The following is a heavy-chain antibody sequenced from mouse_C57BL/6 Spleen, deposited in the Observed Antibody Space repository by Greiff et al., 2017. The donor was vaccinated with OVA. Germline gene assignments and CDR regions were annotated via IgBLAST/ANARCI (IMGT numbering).Heavy chain of an antibody. D-gene: IGHD2-4*01. CDR1: GYTFTSYW. Sequence: QVHVKQPGTELVKPGASVKLSCKASGYTFTSYWMHWVKQRPGQGLEWIGNINPSNGGTNYNEKFKSKATLTVDKSSSTAYMQLSSLTSEDSAVYYCAVIYYDYDVGFAYWGQGTLVTVSA. CDR3: AVIYYDYDVGFAY. J-gene: IGHJ3*01. V-gene: IGHV1-53*01. CDR2: INPSNGGT.